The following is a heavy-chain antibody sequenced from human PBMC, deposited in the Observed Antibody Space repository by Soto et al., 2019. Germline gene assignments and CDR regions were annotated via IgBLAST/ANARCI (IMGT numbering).Heavy chain of an antibody. CDR2: ISRSGSVT. J-gene: IGHJ5*02. Sequence: GGSLRLSCAASGFTFSDSYMSWIRQAPGKGLEWVSYISRSGSVTYYADSVKGRFTVSRDVGKNSLYLQMNSLRAEDTAVYYCASDSHAVDLGPWGRGTLVTVSS. CDR1: GFTFSDSY. D-gene: IGHD3-10*01. CDR3: ASDSHAVDLGP. V-gene: IGHV3-11*01.